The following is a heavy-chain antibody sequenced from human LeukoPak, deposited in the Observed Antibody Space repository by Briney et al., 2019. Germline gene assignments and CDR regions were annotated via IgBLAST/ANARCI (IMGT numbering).Heavy chain of an antibody. CDR3: AKDAGA. CDR2: ISYDGSDK. Sequence: PGGSLRLSCAASGFTFSSYGMHWVRQAPGKGLEWVAVISYDGSDKYYADSVKGRFTISRDNSKNTLNLQMNSLRAEDTAVYYCAKDAGAWGQGSLVTVSS. CDR1: GFTFSSYG. D-gene: IGHD3-10*01. V-gene: IGHV3-30*18. J-gene: IGHJ4*02.